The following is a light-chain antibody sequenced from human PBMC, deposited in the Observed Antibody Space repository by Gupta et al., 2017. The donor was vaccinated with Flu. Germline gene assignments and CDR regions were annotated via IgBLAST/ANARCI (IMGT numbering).Light chain of an antibody. Sequence: QSALTQPRSVSGSPGQSVTISCTGTSSDVGRYNFVSWFQQYPGKAPKLMMYDVSKRPSGVPDRFSGSKSGNTASLTISGLQAEDEADYYCSSYAGSYTWVFGGGTELTVL. CDR3: SSYAGSYTWV. CDR2: DVS. J-gene: IGLJ3*02. CDR1: SSDVGRYNF. V-gene: IGLV2-11*01.